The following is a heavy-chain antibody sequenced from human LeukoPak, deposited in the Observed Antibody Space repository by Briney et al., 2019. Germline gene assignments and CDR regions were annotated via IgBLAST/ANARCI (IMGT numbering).Heavy chain of an antibody. CDR2: ISGSGGST. V-gene: IGHV3-23*01. CDR3: ARVIDYGDYLDWYFDL. Sequence: GGSPRLSCAASGFTFSSYATSWVRQAPGKGLEWVSAISGSGGSTYYADSVKGRFTISRDNSKNSLYLQMNSLRAEDTAVYYCARVIDYGDYLDWYFDLWGRGTLVTVSS. J-gene: IGHJ2*01. CDR1: GFTFSSYA. D-gene: IGHD4-17*01.